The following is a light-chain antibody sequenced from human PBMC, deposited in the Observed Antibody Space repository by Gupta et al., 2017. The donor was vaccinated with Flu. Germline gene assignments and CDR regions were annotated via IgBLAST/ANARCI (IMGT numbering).Light chain of an antibody. CDR1: SSTLGAGYD. Sequence: QSGLPQPPSVSGAPGQRLTISCTGSSSTLGAGYDVHWYQQFPGQAPKLLLYGNNRRPSGVPDRFSGSKSGTSASLAITGLQADDEADYFCQSYDISLSGSVFGGGTKLTVL. CDR2: GNN. CDR3: QSYDISLSGSV. V-gene: IGLV1-40*01. J-gene: IGLJ3*02.